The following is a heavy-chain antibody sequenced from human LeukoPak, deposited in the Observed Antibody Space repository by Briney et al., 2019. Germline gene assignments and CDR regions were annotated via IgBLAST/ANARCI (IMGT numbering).Heavy chain of an antibody. V-gene: IGHV1-18*01. CDR3: ARELGGAGSYFFPYYGTDV. J-gene: IGHJ6*02. Sequence: ASVKVSCKASGYTFPSCGFGWVRQAPGQGLEWMGWISAYNGNTNYAQKLQGRITMTTDTSTSTAYMELRSLRSDDTAVYYCARELGGAGSYFFPYYGTDVWGQGTTVTVSS. D-gene: IGHD3-10*01. CDR1: GYTFPSCG. CDR2: ISAYNGNT.